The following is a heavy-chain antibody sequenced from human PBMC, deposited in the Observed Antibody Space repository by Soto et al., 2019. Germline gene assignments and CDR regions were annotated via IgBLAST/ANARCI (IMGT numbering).Heavy chain of an antibody. Sequence: GSLRLSCAASGFAFNTYKMNWVRQAPGKGLEWVSSISSRSSYIDYADSVKGRFTISRDNDKNSLYLQMNSLRAEDTAVYYCARAERYFDFWGRGTTVTVSS. CDR3: ARAERYFDF. CDR2: ISSRSSYI. D-gene: IGHD3-9*01. V-gene: IGHV3-21*01. CDR1: GFAFNTYK. J-gene: IGHJ6*04.